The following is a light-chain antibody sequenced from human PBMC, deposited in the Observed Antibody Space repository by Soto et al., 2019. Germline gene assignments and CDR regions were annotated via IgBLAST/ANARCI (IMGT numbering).Light chain of an antibody. J-gene: IGKJ5*01. CDR3: QQLNSPIT. V-gene: IGKV1-9*01. CDR2: AAS. Sequence: DIQVTQSPSFLSASVGDRVTITCRASQGISSYLAWYQQKPGKAPKLLIYAASTLQSGVPSRFSGSGSGTEFTLTISSLQPEDFATYYCQQLNSPITFGQGTRLAIK. CDR1: QGISSY.